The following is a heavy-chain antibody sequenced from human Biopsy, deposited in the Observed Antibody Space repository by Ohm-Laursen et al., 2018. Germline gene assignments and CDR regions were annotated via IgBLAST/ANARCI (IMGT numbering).Heavy chain of an antibody. CDR2: LYSSGST. Sequence: SETLSLTCTVSGGSLSSYYWSWIRQPSGKGRVWIGRLYSSGSTNYNPSLKSRVTLSMDTSKRQFSLKLSFAAAADPAVYYCARWTPEYDSSRYYLDAFDIWGQGTKVTVSS. CDR3: ARWTPEYDSSRYYLDAFDI. D-gene: IGHD3-22*01. V-gene: IGHV4-4*07. CDR1: GGSLSSYY. J-gene: IGHJ3*02.